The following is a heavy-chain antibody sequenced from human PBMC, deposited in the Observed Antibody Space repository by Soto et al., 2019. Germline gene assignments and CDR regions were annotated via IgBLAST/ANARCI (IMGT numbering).Heavy chain of an antibody. CDR3: ARRNARSTLGYYFDY. Sequence: EVQLVESGGGLVQPGGSLRLSCAASGFTFSSYWMHWVRQAPGKGLVWVSRINSDGSSTSYAASVKGRFTISRDNAKNTLYLQMNSLRAEDTAVYYCARRNARSTLGYYFDYWGQGTLVTVSS. CDR2: INSDGSST. V-gene: IGHV3-74*01. CDR1: GFTFSSYW. J-gene: IGHJ4*02. D-gene: IGHD1-1*01.